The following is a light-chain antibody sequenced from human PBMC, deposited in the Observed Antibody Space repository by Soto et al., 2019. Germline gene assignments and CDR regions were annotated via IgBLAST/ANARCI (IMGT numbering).Light chain of an antibody. CDR2: DNN. CDR3: GTWDSSLSAGRV. J-gene: IGLJ1*01. Sequence: QSVLTQPPSVSAAPGQKVTISCSGSSSNIGNNYVSWYQQLPGTAPKLLIYDNNKRPSGIPDRFYGSKSGTSATLGITGLQTGDEADYYCGTWDSSLSAGRVFGPGTKLTVL. CDR1: SSNIGNNY. V-gene: IGLV1-51*01.